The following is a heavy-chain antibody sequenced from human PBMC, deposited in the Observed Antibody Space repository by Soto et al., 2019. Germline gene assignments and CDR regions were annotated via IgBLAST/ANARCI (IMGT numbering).Heavy chain of an antibody. V-gene: IGHV4-30-4*01. J-gene: IGHJ6*01. Sequence: PSETLSLTCTVSAGSISSGDYYWSWIRQPPGKGLEWIGYIYYSGSTYYNPSLKSRVTISVDTSKNQFSLKLSSVTAADTAVYYCARASPYCYYGMDVWGQGTTVTVSS. CDR2: IYYSGST. D-gene: IGHD6-6*01. CDR1: AGSISSGDYY. CDR3: ARASPYCYYGMDV.